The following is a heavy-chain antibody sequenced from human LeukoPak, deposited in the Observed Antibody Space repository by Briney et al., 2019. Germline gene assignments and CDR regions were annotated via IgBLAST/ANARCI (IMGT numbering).Heavy chain of an antibody. Sequence: GGSLRLSCAASGFTFSSYGMNWVRQAPGKGLEWVAVISYDGSNKYYADSVKGRFTISRDNSKNTLYLQMNSLRAEDTAVYYCAKIERGAATTPFDYWGQGTLVTVSS. CDR3: AKIERGAATTPFDY. V-gene: IGHV3-30*18. CDR1: GFTFSSYG. D-gene: IGHD1-1*01. CDR2: ISYDGSNK. J-gene: IGHJ4*02.